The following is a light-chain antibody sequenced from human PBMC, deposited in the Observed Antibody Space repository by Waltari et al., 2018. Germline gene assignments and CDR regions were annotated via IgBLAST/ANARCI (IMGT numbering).Light chain of an antibody. V-gene: IGLV2-11*01. CDR1: SSDIGAYNY. Sequence: QSALTQPRSVSGSPGQSVTISCTGTSSDIGAYNYVSWYQQYPGKAPELMIDDVTKRPSGVPDRVSGSKAGNTASLTISGLQAEDEADYYCCSYAGSYTYWVFGGGTKLTVL. CDR3: CSYAGSYTYWV. CDR2: DVT. J-gene: IGLJ3*02.